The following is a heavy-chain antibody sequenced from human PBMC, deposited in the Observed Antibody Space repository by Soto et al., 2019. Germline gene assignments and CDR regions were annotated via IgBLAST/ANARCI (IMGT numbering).Heavy chain of an antibody. CDR3: ARGHVDSGWYGVGDY. D-gene: IGHD6-13*01. Sequence: QVQLVQSGAEVKKPWASVKVSCKASGYTFTIYGISWVRQSPGQGLEWMGWIRAYNGNANYAQTLQDRVTMTTDTSTSTAEMELGSLRSDDTAVYYCARGHVDSGWYGVGDYWGQGTLVTVSS. J-gene: IGHJ4*02. V-gene: IGHV1-18*01. CDR1: GYTFTIYG. CDR2: IRAYNGNA.